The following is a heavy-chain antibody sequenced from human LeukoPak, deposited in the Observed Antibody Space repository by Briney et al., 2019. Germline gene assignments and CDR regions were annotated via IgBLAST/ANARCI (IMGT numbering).Heavy chain of an antibody. J-gene: IGHJ4*02. CDR2: ISGSGGST. D-gene: IGHD3-22*01. CDR3: AKWDTYYDSSGYYFY. V-gene: IGHV3-23*01. CDR1: GFTFSSYG. Sequence: GGSLRLSCVASGFTFSSYGMSWVRQAPGKGLEWVSAISGSGGSTYYADSVKGRFTISRDNSKNTLYLQMNSLRAEDTAVDYCAKWDTYYDSSGYYFYWGQGTLVTVSS.